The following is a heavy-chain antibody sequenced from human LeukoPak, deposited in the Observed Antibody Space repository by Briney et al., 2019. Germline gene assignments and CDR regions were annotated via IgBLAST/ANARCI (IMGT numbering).Heavy chain of an antibody. CDR2: INPNSGGT. Sequence: ASVKVSCKASGYSFTGYYMHWVRQAPGQGLEWMGWINPNSGGTNYAQKFQGRVTMTRDTSISTAYMELSRLRSDDTAVYYCARLGTSCDAFDIWGQGTMVTVSS. J-gene: IGHJ3*02. CDR3: ARLGTSCDAFDI. D-gene: IGHD2-2*01. V-gene: IGHV1-2*02. CDR1: GYSFTGYY.